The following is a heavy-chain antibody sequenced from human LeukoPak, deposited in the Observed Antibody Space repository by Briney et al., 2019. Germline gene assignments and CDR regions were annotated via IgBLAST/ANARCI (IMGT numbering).Heavy chain of an antibody. CDR2: ISWNSGSI. CDR3: AREAYLYYYMDV. J-gene: IGHJ6*03. CDR1: GFTFDDYA. Sequence: GGSLRLSCAASGFTFDDYAMHWVRQAPGKGLEWVSGISWNSGSIGYADSVKGRFTISRDNAKNSLYLQMNSLRAEDTAVYYCAREAYLYYYMDVWGKGTTVTVSS. V-gene: IGHV3-9*01.